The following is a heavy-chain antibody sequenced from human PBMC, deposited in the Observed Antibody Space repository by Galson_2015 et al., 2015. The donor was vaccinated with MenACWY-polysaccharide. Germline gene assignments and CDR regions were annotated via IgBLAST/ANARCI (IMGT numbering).Heavy chain of an antibody. D-gene: IGHD6-13*01. CDR2: ISTAGSTK. Sequence: SLRLGCAASGFTFSAYGIHWVRQVPGKGLEWVAVISTAGSTKYYGDAVKGRFTISRDNSMNTLDPQMISLRTEDTAVYYCAKDRGSSWYLVVLHFSGQGTMVIVSS. CDR3: AKDRGSSWYLVVLHF. V-gene: IGHV3-30*18. CDR1: GFTFSAYG. J-gene: IGHJ3*01.